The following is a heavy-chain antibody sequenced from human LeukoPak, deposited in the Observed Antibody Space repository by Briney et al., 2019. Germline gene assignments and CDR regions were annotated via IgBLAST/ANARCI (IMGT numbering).Heavy chain of an antibody. V-gene: IGHV4-30-2*03. CDR1: GGSISSGGYS. J-gene: IGHJ4*02. CDR2: IYHSGST. D-gene: IGHD1-26*01. CDR3: ARRTYSGSYPYFDY. Sequence: PSQTLSLTCAVSGGSISSGGYSWSWIRQPPGKGLEWIGYIYHSGSTYYNPSLKSRVTISVDTSKNQFSLKLSSVTAADTAVYYCARRTYSGSYPYFDYWGQGTLVTVSS.